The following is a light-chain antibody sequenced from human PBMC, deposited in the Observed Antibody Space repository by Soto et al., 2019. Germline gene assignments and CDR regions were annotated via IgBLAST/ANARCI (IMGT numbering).Light chain of an antibody. V-gene: IGKV3-20*01. J-gene: IGKJ2*01. Sequence: EIVLMQSPGTLSLSPGERATLSCRASQSVSSSYLAWYQHKPGQAPRLLIYGASSRATGIPDRFSGSGSGTDFTLTISRLELEDFAVYYCQQYGSSPHTFGQGTKLEIK. CDR3: QQYGSSPHT. CDR1: QSVSSSY. CDR2: GAS.